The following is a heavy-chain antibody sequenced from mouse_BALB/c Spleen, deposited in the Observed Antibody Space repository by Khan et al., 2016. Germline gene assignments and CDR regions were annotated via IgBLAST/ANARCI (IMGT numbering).Heavy chain of an antibody. D-gene: IGHD2-4*01. CDR1: GFTFNSYA. J-gene: IGHJ2*01. CDR3: ARSGGMITTYFDY. Sequence: EVELVESGGGLVKPGGSLKLSCAASGFTFNSYAMSWVRQTPEKRLEWVASISSGGSTYYPDSVKGRFTISRDNARNILYLQMSSLRSEDTAMYYCARSGGMITTYFDYWGQGTTLTVSS. V-gene: IGHV5-6-5*01. CDR2: ISSGGST.